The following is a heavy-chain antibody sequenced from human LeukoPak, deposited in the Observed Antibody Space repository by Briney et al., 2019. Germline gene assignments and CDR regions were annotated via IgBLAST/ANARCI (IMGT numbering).Heavy chain of an antibody. CDR1: GFKFANYA. J-gene: IGHJ5*02. V-gene: IGHV3-9*01. D-gene: IGHD3-10*01. CDR3: AKGSRDGSNIYYSPCDP. Sequence: GGSLRLSCAASGFKFANYAIHWVRQTPKKGLEWIAGISGDSDTRGYADSVTGRFTISRDNARNSVYLQIDSLRSEDTAFYFCAKGSRDGSNIYYSPCDPWGQGTLVTVSS. CDR2: ISGDSDTR.